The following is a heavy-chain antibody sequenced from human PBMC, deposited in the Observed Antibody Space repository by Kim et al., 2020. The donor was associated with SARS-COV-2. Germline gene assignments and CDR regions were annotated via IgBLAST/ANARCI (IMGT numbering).Heavy chain of an antibody. CDR1: GGSISSYY. CDR2: IYYSGST. V-gene: IGHV4-59*13. D-gene: IGHD6-19*01. CDR3: ARDSYSSGWYGIDY. J-gene: IGHJ4*02. Sequence: SETLSLTCTVSGGSISSYYWSWIRQPPGKGLEWIGYIYYSGSTNYNPSLKSRVTISVDTSKNQFSLKLSSVTAADTAVYYCARDSYSSGWYGIDYWGQGTLVTVSS.